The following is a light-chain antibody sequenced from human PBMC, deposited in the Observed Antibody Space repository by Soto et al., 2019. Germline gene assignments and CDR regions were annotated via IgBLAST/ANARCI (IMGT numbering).Light chain of an antibody. CDR2: TAS. J-gene: IGKJ2*01. Sequence: DIQMTQSPSSLSACVGDRVTITCRASQSISTYLNWYQQKPGKAPNLLIYTASTLQTGVPSGFTGSGSGTDFTLTVTNMQPEDFATYYCQQSHRTPYTFGQGTKVDIK. CDR3: QQSHRTPYT. V-gene: IGKV1-39*01. CDR1: QSISTY.